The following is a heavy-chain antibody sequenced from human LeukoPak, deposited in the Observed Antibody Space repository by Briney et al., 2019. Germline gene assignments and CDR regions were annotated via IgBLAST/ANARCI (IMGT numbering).Heavy chain of an antibody. Sequence: GASVKVSCKASGYTFTSYDINWVRQAAGQGLEWMGWMNPKSGNTGYAQKFQGRVTMTRNTSISTAYMALSSLRSEDAAVYYCARGGGYDYQYYYYYGMDVWGQGTTVTVSS. D-gene: IGHD5-12*01. CDR2: MNPKSGNT. V-gene: IGHV1-8*01. J-gene: IGHJ6*02. CDR3: ARGGGYDYQYYYYYGMDV. CDR1: GYTFTSYD.